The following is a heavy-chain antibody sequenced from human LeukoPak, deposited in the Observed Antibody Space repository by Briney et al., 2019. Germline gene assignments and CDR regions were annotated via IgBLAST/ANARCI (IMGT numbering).Heavy chain of an antibody. CDR3: VKGGYSGYEYALDI. J-gene: IGHJ3*02. V-gene: IGHV3-23*01. CDR1: GFTFSSYA. CDR2: ISDSGGST. Sequence: GGSLRLSCAASGFTFSSYAMSWVRQAPGKGLEWVSSISDSGGSTSNADSVKGRFTISRDNSKNTLYLQMNSLRAEDTAVYYCVKGGYSGYEYALDIWGQGTMVTVSS. D-gene: IGHD5-12*01.